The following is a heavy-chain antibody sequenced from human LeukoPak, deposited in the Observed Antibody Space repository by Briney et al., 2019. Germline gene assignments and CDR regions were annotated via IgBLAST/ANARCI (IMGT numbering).Heavy chain of an antibody. J-gene: IGHJ4*02. D-gene: IGHD1-7*01. CDR3: AIAHNWKYGTFDY. CDR1: GFTFSSYS. Sequence: GGSLRLSFADSGFTFSSYSLNWVRQAPGKGLEWVTCISSSSTYIYYADSVKGRFTISRDNAKNSLYLQMNSLRTADTAVYYCAIAHNWKYGTFDYWGQGTLVTVSS. V-gene: IGHV3-21*01. CDR2: ISSSSTYI.